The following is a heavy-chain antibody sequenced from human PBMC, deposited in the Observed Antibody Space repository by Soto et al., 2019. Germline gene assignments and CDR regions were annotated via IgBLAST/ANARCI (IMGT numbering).Heavy chain of an antibody. CDR3: ARDNPLYTAMALYGMDV. D-gene: IGHD5-18*01. CDR1: GYTFTSYY. J-gene: IGHJ6*02. Sequence: ASVKVSCKASGYTFTSYYMHWVRQAPGQGLEWMGIINPSGGSTSYAQKFQGRVTMTRDTSTSTVYMELSSLRSEDTAVYYCARDNPLYTAMALYGMDVGGQGTKVTV. CDR2: INPSGGST. V-gene: IGHV1-46*01.